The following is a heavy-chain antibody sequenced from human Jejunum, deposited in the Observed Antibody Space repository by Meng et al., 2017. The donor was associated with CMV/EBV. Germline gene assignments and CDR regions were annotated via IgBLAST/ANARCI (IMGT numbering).Heavy chain of an antibody. V-gene: IGHV4-59*13. CDR2: VDNSGPT. CDR3: ARGWGTTSPWDY. CDR1: GASISGYY. D-gene: IGHD3-16*01. J-gene: IGHJ4*02. Sequence: VSGASISGYYWHVIRQTPGKGLECIGYVDNSGPTTYNPSLRGRVTISVDTSKSQFSLELRSVIAADTAVFYCARGWGTTSPWDYWGQGTLVTVSS.